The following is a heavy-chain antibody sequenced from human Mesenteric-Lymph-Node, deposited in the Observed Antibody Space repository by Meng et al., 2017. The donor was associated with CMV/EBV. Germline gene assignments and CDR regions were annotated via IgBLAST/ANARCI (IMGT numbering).Heavy chain of an antibody. Sequence: GGSLRLSCAASGFTVSSNYMSWVRQAPGKGLEWVSVIYSTYYADSVKGRFTISRDNSKNTLYLQMNSLRAGDTAMYYCARDRVAIYGVVTRYGLDVWGQGTTVTVSS. D-gene: IGHD3-3*01. V-gene: IGHV3-53*01. CDR3: ARDRVAIYGVVTRYGLDV. CDR1: GFTVSSNY. CDR2: IYST. J-gene: IGHJ6*02.